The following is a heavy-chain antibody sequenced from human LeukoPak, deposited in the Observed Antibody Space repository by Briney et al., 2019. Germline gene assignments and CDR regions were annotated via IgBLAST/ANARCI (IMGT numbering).Heavy chain of an antibody. CDR2: IYYSGST. D-gene: IGHD2-15*01. V-gene: IGHV4-61*08. J-gene: IGHJ4*02. CDR1: GGSISSGDYY. Sequence: SETLSLTCTVSGGSISSGDYYWSWIRQPPGKGLEWIGYIYYSGSTNYNPSLKSRVTISVDTSKNQFSLKLTSVTAADTAVYYCARASKDVVVVASIEFFDYWGQGTLVTVSS. CDR3: ARASKDVVVVASIEFFDY.